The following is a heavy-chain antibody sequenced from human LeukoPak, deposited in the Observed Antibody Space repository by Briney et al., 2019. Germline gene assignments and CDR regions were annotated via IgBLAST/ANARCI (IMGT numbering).Heavy chain of an antibody. V-gene: IGHV3-48*03. D-gene: IGHD4/OR15-4a*01. Sequence: GGSLRLSCAASGFTFSSYEMNWVRQAPGKGLEWVSYISSSGSTIYYADSVKGRFTISRDNAKNSLYLQMNSLRAEDTAVYYCARSNFLYYYDYWGQGTLVTVSS. J-gene: IGHJ4*02. CDR3: ARSNFLYYYDY. CDR1: GFTFSSYE. CDR2: ISSSGSTI.